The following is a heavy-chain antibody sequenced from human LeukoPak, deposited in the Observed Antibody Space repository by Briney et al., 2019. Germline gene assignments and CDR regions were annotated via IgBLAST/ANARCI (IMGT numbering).Heavy chain of an antibody. CDR3: AKDLLWFGELTLGGD. CDR1: GFTFNNYD. J-gene: IGHJ4*02. D-gene: IGHD3-10*01. V-gene: IGHV3-23*01. Sequence: GGSLRLSCAVSGFTFNNYDMSWVRQAPGKGLEWVSAISGSGGSTYYADSVKGRFTISRDNSKNTLYLQMNSLRAEDTAVYYCAKDLLWFGELTLGGDWGQGTLVTVSS. CDR2: ISGSGGST.